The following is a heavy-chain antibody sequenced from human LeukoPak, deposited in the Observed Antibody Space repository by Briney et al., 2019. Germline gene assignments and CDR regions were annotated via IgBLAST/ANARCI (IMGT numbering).Heavy chain of an antibody. CDR1: GYTFTGYY. D-gene: IGHD6-13*01. V-gene: IGHV1-2*06. CDR2: INPNSGGT. Sequence: ASVKVSCKASGYTFTGYYMHWVRQAPGQGLEWMGRINPNSGGTNYAQKFQGRVTMTSDTSISTAYMELSRLRSDDTAVYYCARGVFVGIAAASNWFDPWGQGTLVTVSS. J-gene: IGHJ5*02. CDR3: ARGVFVGIAAASNWFDP.